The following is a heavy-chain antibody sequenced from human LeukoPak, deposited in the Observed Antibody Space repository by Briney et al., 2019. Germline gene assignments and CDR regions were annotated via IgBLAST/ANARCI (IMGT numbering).Heavy chain of an antibody. J-gene: IGHJ2*01. CDR3: ARENKGIQTGLSYWYFDL. CDR2: IYSGGST. D-gene: IGHD5-18*01. V-gene: IGHV3-53*01. CDR1: GFTVSSNY. Sequence: PGGSLRLSCAASGFTVSSNYMSWVRQAPGKGLEWVSVIYSGGSTYYADSVKGRFTISRDNSKNTLYLQMNSLRAEDTAVYYCARENKGIQTGLSYWYFDLWGRGTLVTVSS.